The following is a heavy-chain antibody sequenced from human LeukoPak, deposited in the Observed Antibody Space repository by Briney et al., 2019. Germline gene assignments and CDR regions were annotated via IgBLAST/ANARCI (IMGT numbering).Heavy chain of an antibody. D-gene: IGHD2-21*02. Sequence: GGSLRLSCAASGFTFDDYAMHWVRQAPGKGLEWVSGISWNSGSIGYADSVKGRFTISRDNAKNSLYLQMNSLRAEDTAVYYCASCGGDCYTTNPPDAFDIWGQGAMVTVSS. CDR3: ASCGGDCYTTNPPDAFDI. CDR1: GFTFDDYA. V-gene: IGHV3-9*01. J-gene: IGHJ3*02. CDR2: ISWNSGSI.